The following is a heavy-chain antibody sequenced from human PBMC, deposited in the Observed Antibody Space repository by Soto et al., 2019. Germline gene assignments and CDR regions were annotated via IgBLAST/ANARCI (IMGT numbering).Heavy chain of an antibody. V-gene: IGHV1-3*01. CDR2: INAGSGNT. CDR1: GYTFTSYA. Sequence: ASVKVSCKASGYTFTSYAMHWVRQAPGQRLEWMGWINAGSGNTKYSQKLQGRVTITRDTSASTAYMELSSLRSEDTAVYYCARGSCSGGSCYWGQGTLVTVSS. J-gene: IGHJ4*02. CDR3: ARGSCSGGSCY. D-gene: IGHD2-15*01.